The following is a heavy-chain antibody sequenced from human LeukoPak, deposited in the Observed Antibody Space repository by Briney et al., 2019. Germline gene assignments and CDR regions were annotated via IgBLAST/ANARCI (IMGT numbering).Heavy chain of an antibody. Sequence: PGGSLRLSCAASGFTFSSYWMSWVRQAPGKGLEWVANIKQDGSEKYYVDSVKGRFTISRDKDKNSLYLQMNSLRAEDTAVYYCASENFWSGYRGYYYYYMDVWGKGTTVTVSS. V-gene: IGHV3-7*01. J-gene: IGHJ6*03. CDR3: ASENFWSGYRGYYYYYMDV. CDR1: GFTFSSYW. D-gene: IGHD3-3*01. CDR2: IKQDGSEK.